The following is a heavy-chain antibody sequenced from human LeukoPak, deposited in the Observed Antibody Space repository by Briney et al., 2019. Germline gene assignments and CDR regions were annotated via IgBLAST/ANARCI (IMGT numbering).Heavy chain of an antibody. V-gene: IGHV3-48*03. J-gene: IGHJ4*02. Sequence: GGSLRLSCAASGFTFSSHEMNWVRQAPGKGLEWVSYISSSGSTIYYADSVKGRFTISRDNAKNSLYLQMNSLRAEDTAVYYCARDEGQLGPDYWGQGTLVTVSS. CDR3: ARDEGQLGPDY. D-gene: IGHD2-2*01. CDR1: GFTFSSHE. CDR2: ISSSGSTI.